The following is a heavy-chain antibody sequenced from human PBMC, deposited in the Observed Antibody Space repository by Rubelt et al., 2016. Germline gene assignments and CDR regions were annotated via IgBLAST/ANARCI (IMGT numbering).Heavy chain of an antibody. Sequence: LWGRGGGVVQPGRSLRLSCAPSGFTFSSHGMHWVRQAPGKGLEWVAVVWYDGSLQYYGDSVKGRFTISRDNSKKTLYLQVNSLRAEDTAVYYCAREQVGGEGAFDIWGQGTKVTVSS. CDR1: GFTFSSHG. J-gene: IGHJ3*02. CDR3: AREQVGGEGAFDI. CDR2: VWYDGSLQ. D-gene: IGHD1-26*01. V-gene: IGHV3-33*01.